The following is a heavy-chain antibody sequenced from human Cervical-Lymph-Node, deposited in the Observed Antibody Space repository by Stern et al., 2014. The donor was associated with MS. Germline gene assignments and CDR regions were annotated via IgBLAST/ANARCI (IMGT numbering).Heavy chain of an antibody. CDR1: GGTFANYA. V-gene: IGHV1-69*01. D-gene: IGHD2-15*01. J-gene: IGHJ6*02. CDR2: IVPIFGSA. Sequence: QVQLVQSGTEVRKPGSSVKVSCKTYGGTFANYAFSWVRQAPGQGLEWMGGIVPIFGSANYAQKFQGRVTITADESTRTAYIELSSLRSEDTAVYYCATAGCSGGSCHLSPDSYYASDVWGQGTTVTVSS. CDR3: ATAGCSGGSCHLSPDSYYASDV.